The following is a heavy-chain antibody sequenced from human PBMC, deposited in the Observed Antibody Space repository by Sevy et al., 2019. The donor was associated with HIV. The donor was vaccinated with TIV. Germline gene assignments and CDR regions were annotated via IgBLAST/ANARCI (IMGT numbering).Heavy chain of an antibody. J-gene: IGHJ4*02. V-gene: IGHV1-46*01. CDR1: GYTFTSYS. CDR2: INPSGGST. D-gene: IGHD5-12*01. CDR3: AIPGFSGYDGVDQ. Sequence: ASVKVSCKASGYTFTSYSIHWVRQAPGQGLEWMGIINPSGGSTTYAQMFQCRVTLTRDKSTSTVFLELSSLRSDDTAVYYCAIPGFSGYDGVDQWGQGTLVTVSS.